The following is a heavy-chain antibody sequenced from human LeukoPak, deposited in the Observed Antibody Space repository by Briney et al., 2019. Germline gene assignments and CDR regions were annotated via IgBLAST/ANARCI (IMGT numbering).Heavy chain of an antibody. CDR2: FDPEDGET. D-gene: IGHD5-18*01. Sequence: GASVKVSCKVSGYTLTDLSMHWVRQAPGKGLEWMGGFDPEDGETIYAQKFQGRVTMTRDTSTSTVYMELSSLRSEDTAVYYCAREIQLWLQNWGQGTLVTVSS. CDR3: AREIQLWLQN. J-gene: IGHJ4*02. CDR1: GYTLTDLS. V-gene: IGHV1-24*01.